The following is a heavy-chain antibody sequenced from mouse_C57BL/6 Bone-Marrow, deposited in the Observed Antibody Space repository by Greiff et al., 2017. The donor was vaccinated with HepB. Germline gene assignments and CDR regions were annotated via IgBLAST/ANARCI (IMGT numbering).Heavy chain of an antibody. Sequence: EVKVVESGGGLVQSGRSLRLSCATSGFTFSDFYMEWVRQAPGKGLEWIAASRNKANDYTTEYSASVKGRFIVSRDTSQSILYLQMNALRAEDTAIYYCARDRSSPYYAMDYWGQGTSVTVSS. CDR1: GFTFSDFY. CDR3: ARDRSSPYYAMDY. CDR2: SRNKANDYTT. J-gene: IGHJ4*01. V-gene: IGHV7-1*01. D-gene: IGHD1-1*01.